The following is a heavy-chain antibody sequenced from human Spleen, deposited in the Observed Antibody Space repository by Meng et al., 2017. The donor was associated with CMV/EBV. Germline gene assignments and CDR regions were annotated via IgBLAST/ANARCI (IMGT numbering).Heavy chain of an antibody. V-gene: IGHV3-21*01. CDR3: AKSGCSSSSCYVWVEWLDP. CDR2: ISSSSSYI. CDR1: GFTFSSYS. J-gene: IGHJ5*02. D-gene: IGHD2-2*01. Sequence: GGSLRLSCAASGFTFSSYSMNWVRQAPGKGLEWVSSISSSSSYIYYADSVKGRFTISRDNAKKSLYLQINSLRVEDTAVYYCAKSGCSSSSCYVWVEWLDPWGQGTLVTVSS.